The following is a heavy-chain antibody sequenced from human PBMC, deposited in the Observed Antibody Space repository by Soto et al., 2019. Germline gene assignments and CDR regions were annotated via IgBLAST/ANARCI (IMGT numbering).Heavy chain of an antibody. Sequence: SVKVSFKASGGTFSSYAISWVRQAPGQGLEWMGGIIPIFGTANYAQKFQGRVTITADESTSTAYMELSSLRSEDTAVYYCATEYCSGGSCYSTRYDYWGQGTLVTVSS. J-gene: IGHJ4*02. D-gene: IGHD2-15*01. V-gene: IGHV1-69*13. CDR1: GGTFSSYA. CDR3: ATEYCSGGSCYSTRYDY. CDR2: IIPIFGTA.